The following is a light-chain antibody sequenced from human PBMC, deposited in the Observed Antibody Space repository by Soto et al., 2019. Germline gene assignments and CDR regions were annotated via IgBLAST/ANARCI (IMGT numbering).Light chain of an antibody. Sequence: DIQVTQSPSSLSASVGDRVTITCRASQGIGGDAGWYQQKPGKPPKRLIYATSTFQSGIPSRFSGGEFGTEFTLHISSLQPEDFATYYCLPPNSYPRTFGQATRVEMK. CDR3: LPPNSYPRT. V-gene: IGKV1-17*01. J-gene: IGKJ1*01. CDR2: ATS. CDR1: QGIGGD.